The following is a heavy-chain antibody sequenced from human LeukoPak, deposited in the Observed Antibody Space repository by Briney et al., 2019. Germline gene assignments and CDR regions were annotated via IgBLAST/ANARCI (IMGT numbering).Heavy chain of an antibody. Sequence: PSQTLSLTCTVSGGSISSGGYYWSWIRQHPGKGLEWIGYIYYSGSTYYNPSLKSRVTISVDTSKNQFSLKLSSVTAADTAVYYCARGPNCYYYGMDVWGKGTTVTVSS. CDR1: GGSISSGGYY. CDR3: ARGPNCYYYGMDV. V-gene: IGHV4-31*03. CDR2: IYYSGST. J-gene: IGHJ6*04.